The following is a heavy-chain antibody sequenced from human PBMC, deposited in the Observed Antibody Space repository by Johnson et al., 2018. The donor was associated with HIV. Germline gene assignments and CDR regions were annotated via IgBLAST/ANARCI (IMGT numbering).Heavy chain of an antibody. V-gene: IGHV3-30*04. D-gene: IGHD3-10*01. Sequence: VQLVESGGGVVQPGRSLRLSCAASGFTFSSYAMHWVRQAPGKGLEWVAVISYDGINKYYADSVKGRFTISRDNSKNTLYLQMNSLRAEDTAVYYCARDMGGVVKEARAFDIWGQGTMVTVSS. CDR2: ISYDGINK. CDR1: GFTFSSYA. J-gene: IGHJ3*02. CDR3: ARDMGGVVKEARAFDI.